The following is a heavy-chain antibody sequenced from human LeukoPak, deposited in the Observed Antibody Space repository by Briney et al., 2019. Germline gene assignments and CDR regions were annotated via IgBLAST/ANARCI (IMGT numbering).Heavy chain of an antibody. CDR3: ARGNCSGGSCYYDY. CDR1: GGSFRGYY. J-gene: IGHJ4*02. V-gene: IGHV4-34*01. D-gene: IGHD2-15*01. Sequence: SETLSLPCAVYGGSFRGYYWSWIRQPPGKGLEWIGEINHSGSTNYNTSLKSRVTISVDTDKNKFSLKLSSVTAADTAVYYCARGNCSGGSCYYDYWGQGTLVTVSS. CDR2: INHSGST.